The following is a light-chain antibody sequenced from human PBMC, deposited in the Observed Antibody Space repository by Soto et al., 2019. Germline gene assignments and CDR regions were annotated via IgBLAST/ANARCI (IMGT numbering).Light chain of an antibody. CDR1: SSNIGGNS. CDR3: GSWDSSLSAYV. Sequence: QSVLTQPPSGSAAPGQKVTISCSGSSSNIGGNSVSWYQQLPGTAPKLLIYDDNKRPSGIPDRFSGSKSGTSATLGITGFQTGDEADYYCGSWDSSLSAYVFGTGTKATVL. CDR2: DDN. V-gene: IGLV1-51*01. J-gene: IGLJ1*01.